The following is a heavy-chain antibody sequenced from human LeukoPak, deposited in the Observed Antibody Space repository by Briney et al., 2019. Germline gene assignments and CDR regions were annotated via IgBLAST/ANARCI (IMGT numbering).Heavy chain of an antibody. D-gene: IGHD3-10*01. CDR1: GFTFSTYI. Sequence: GGSLRLSCAASGFTFSTYIMHWVRQAPGKGLEWVAIISYDGSNKYYADSVKGRFTISRDNSKNTLYAQMNSLRAGDTAVYYCASWRITKQGLYWGQGTLVTVSS. V-gene: IGHV3-30-3*01. CDR3: ASWRITKQGLY. CDR2: ISYDGSNK. J-gene: IGHJ4*02.